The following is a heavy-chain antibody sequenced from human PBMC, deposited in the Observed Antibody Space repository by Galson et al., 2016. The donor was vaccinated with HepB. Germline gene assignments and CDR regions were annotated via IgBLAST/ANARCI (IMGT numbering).Heavy chain of an antibody. CDR3: SRTLPPSYPGMDV. V-gene: IGHV1-46*01. CDR2: INPSTGGT. J-gene: IGHJ6*02. Sequence: SVKVSCKASGYTFTSYHIHWVRQAPGQGLEWMGIINPSTGGTIYAQKFQGNVTMTRDTSTSTVYMEMSSLRSEDTAVYYCSRTLPPSYPGMDVWGQGTTVTVSS. CDR1: GYTFTSYH. D-gene: IGHD5/OR15-5a*01.